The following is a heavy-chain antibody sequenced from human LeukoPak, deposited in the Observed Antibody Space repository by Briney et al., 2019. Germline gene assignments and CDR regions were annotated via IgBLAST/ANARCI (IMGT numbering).Heavy chain of an antibody. CDR2: SNPNSGGT. Sequence: ASVKVSCKASGYTFTGYYMHWVRQAPGQGLEWMGWSNPNSGGTNYAQKFQGRVTMTRDTSISTAYMELSRLRSDDTAVYYCARGPYVWGSSNITPRGDYWGQGTLVTVSS. CDR3: ARGPYVWGSSNITPRGDY. D-gene: IGHD3-16*01. V-gene: IGHV1-2*02. CDR1: GYTFTGYY. J-gene: IGHJ4*02.